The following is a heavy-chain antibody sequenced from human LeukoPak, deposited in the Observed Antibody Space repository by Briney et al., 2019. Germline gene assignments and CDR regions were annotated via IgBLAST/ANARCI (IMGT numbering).Heavy chain of an antibody. Sequence: GGSLRLSCAASGFTFDDYGMSWVRQAPGKGLEWVSGINWNGGSTGYADSVKGRFTISRDNAKNPLYLQMNSLRAEDTALYHCARDLDYGLDYWGQGTLVTVSS. CDR2: INWNGGST. J-gene: IGHJ4*02. CDR3: ARDLDYGLDY. V-gene: IGHV3-20*01. D-gene: IGHD4-17*01. CDR1: GFTFDDYG.